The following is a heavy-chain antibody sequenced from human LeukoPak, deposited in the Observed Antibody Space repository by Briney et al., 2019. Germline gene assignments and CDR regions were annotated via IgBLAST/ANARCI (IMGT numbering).Heavy chain of an antibody. CDR3: ARAWGGYYDILTGYSAGGFDP. CDR1: GGSISSYY. D-gene: IGHD3-9*01. J-gene: IGHJ5*02. Sequence: SETLSLTCTVSGGSISSYYWSWLRQPPGKGLEWIGYIYYSGSTNYNPSLKSRVTISVDTSKNQFSLKLSSVTAADTAVYYCARAWGGYYDILTGYSAGGFDPWGQGTLVTVSS. V-gene: IGHV4-59*01. CDR2: IYYSGST.